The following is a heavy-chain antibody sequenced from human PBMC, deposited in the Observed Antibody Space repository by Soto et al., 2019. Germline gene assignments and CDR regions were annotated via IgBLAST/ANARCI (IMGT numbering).Heavy chain of an antibody. D-gene: IGHD2-21*02. V-gene: IGHV5-51*01. CDR3: YYGMDV. J-gene: IGHJ6*02. Sequence: GESLKISCKGSGYSFTSYWIGWVRQMPGKCLEWMGIIYPGDSYTRYSPSFQGQVTISADKSISTAVYYCARDQAKFVTDYYHYYGMDVWGQGTTVTVSS. CDR2: IYPGDSYT. CDR1: GYSFTSYW.